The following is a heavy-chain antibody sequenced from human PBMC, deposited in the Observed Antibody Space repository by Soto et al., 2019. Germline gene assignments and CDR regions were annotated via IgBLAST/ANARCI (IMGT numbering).Heavy chain of an antibody. CDR2: IYWDDDK. J-gene: IGHJ4*02. D-gene: IGHD6-19*01. Sequence: QITLKESGPPLVKPTQTLTLTCTFSGFSLSTSGVGVGWIRQPPGKALEWLALIYWDDDKRYSPSLKSRLTIPKETSKIKVVNTMPNLDPVDTARYYCTHKKTYSSGLYDFVYWGQGTLVTVSS. V-gene: IGHV2-5*02. CDR3: THKKTYSSGLYDFVY. CDR1: GFSLSTSGVG.